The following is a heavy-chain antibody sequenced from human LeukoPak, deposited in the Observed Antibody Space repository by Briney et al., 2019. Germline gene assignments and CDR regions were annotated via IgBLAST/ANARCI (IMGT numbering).Heavy chain of an antibody. CDR2: ISSSSSYI. D-gene: IGHD2-15*01. Sequence: RGSLRLSRAASGFTFSSYSMNWVRPAPGKRLEWVSSISSSSSYIYYADSVKGRFTISRDNAKNSLYLQMNSLRAEDTAVYYCARTNGSYVSGYDAFDIWGQGTMVTVSS. CDR3: ARTNGSYVSGYDAFDI. CDR1: GFTFSSYS. J-gene: IGHJ3*02. V-gene: IGHV3-21*01.